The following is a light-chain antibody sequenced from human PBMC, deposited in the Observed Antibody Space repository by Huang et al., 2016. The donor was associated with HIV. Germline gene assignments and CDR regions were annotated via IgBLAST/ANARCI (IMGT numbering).Light chain of an antibody. CDR3: QQSYSS. CDR2: AAS. V-gene: IGKV1-39*01. J-gene: IGKJ4*01. CDR1: QHINTF. Sequence: DIQMTQSPSSLFASVGDRVTISCRASQHINTFLNWYQQKPGESPKLLIYAASNLQDGGSARFSGAGSGTDFTLTISSLQPEDFATYYCQQSYSSFGGGTKVEI.